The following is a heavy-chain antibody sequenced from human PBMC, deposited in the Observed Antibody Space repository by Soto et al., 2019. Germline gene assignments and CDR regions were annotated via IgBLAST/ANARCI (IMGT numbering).Heavy chain of an antibody. D-gene: IGHD2-15*01. V-gene: IGHV3-23*01. CDR3: AKASLPIVVVVAATGALVELVGYLDY. CDR1: GFTFSSYA. Sequence: GGSLRLSCAASGFTFSSYAMSWVRQAPGKGLEWVSAISGSGGSTYYADSVKGRFTISRDNSKNTLYLQMNSLRAEDTAVYYCAKASLPIVVVVAATGALVELVGYLDYWGQGTLVTVSS. J-gene: IGHJ4*02. CDR2: ISGSGGST.